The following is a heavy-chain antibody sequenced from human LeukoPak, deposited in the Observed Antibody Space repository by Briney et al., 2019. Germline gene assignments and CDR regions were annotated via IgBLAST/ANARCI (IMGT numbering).Heavy chain of an antibody. V-gene: IGHV3-33*01. J-gene: IGHJ3*02. D-gene: IGHD3-10*01. CDR1: GFTFSSYG. Sequence: GGSLRLSCAASGFTFSSYGMHWVRQAPGKGLEWVAITWYDGSNKYYADSVKGRFTISRDNSKNTLYLQMNSLKTEDTAVYYCTADPRFLDAFDIWGQGTMVTVSS. CDR2: TWYDGSNK. CDR3: TADPRFLDAFDI.